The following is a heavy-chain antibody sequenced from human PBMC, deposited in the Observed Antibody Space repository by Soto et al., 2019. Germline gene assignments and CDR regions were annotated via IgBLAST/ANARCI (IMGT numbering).Heavy chain of an antibody. CDR2: ISYDGSNK. V-gene: IGHV3-30*18. CDR3: AKDATEWLSSFKDV. CDR1: GFTFSSYG. J-gene: IGHJ6*02. D-gene: IGHD3-3*01. Sequence: GGSLRLSCAASGFTFSSYGMHWVRQAPGKGLEWVAVISYDGSNKYYADSVKGRFTISRDNSKNTLYLQMNSLRAEDTAVYYCAKDATEWLSSFKDVWGQGTTVTV.